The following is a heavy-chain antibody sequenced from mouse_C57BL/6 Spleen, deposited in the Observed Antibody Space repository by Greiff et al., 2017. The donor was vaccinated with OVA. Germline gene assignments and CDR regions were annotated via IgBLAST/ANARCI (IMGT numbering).Heavy chain of an antibody. Sequence: VQLQQPGAELVRPGSSVKLSCKAPGYTFTSHWMPLVKQRPIQGLEWVGNIYPSDSDTHYNQKFKDKATLTVDKSTSKAYMQLSSLTSEDAAVYYCARGWLLLYYFDYWGQGTTLTVSS. V-gene: IGHV1-52*01. J-gene: IGHJ2*01. CDR1: GYTFTSHW. CDR3: ARGWLLLYYFDY. D-gene: IGHD2-3*01. CDR2: IYPSDSDT.